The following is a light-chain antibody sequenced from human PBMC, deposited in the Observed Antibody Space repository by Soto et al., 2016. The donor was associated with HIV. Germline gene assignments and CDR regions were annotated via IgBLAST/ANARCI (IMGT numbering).Light chain of an antibody. CDR2: AAS. CDR3: QQSYSIPLT. J-gene: IGKJ5*01. V-gene: IGKV1-39*01. CDR1: QMINSY. Sequence: DTQMTQSPSSVSASVGDRVTITCRASQMINSYLNWYQQKPGKAPRLLISAASSLQVGVPSRFSGSRSRTGFSLTITSLQPEDFATYYCQQSYSIPLTFGQGTRLEIK.